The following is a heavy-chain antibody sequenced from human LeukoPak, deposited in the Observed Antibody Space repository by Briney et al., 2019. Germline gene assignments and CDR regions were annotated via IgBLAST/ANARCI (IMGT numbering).Heavy chain of an antibody. CDR3: ARVWYADPSDAFDI. Sequence: ASVKVSCKASGYTFTSYGISWVRQAPGQGLEWMGWISAYNGNTNYAQKLQGRVTMTTDTSTSTAYMELRSLRSDDTAVYYCARVWYADPSDAFDIWGQGTMVTVSS. J-gene: IGHJ3*02. D-gene: IGHD2-2*01. CDR2: ISAYNGNT. CDR1: GYTFTSYG. V-gene: IGHV1-18*01.